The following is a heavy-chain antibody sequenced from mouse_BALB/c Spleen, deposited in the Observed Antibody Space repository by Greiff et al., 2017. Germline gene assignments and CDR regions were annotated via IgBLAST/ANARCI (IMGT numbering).Heavy chain of an antibody. D-gene: IGHD1-1*01. CDR1: GFTFSSYT. CDR2: ISSGGSYT. J-gene: IGHJ2*01. CDR3: TREYYGSSFDY. V-gene: IGHV5-6-4*01. Sequence: EVKLMESGGGLVKPGGSLKLSCAASGFTFSSYTMSWVRQTPEKRLEWVATISSGGSYTYYPDSVKGRFTISRDNAKNTLYLQMSSLKSEDTAMYYCTREYYGSSFDYWGQGTTLTVSS.